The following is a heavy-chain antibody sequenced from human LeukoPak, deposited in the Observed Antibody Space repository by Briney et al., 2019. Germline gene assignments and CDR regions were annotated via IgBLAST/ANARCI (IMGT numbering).Heavy chain of an antibody. CDR1: GLTFSSYG. CDR2: IWYGGSNK. V-gene: IGHV3-30*02. Sequence: PGGSLRLSCAASGLTFSSYGMHWVRQAPGKGLEWVAVIWYGGSNKYYADSVKGRFTISRDNSKNTLYLQMNSLRAEDTAVYYCAKDSGYYDFWSGYYTGDAFDIWGQGTMVTVSS. D-gene: IGHD3-3*01. J-gene: IGHJ3*02. CDR3: AKDSGYYDFWSGYYTGDAFDI.